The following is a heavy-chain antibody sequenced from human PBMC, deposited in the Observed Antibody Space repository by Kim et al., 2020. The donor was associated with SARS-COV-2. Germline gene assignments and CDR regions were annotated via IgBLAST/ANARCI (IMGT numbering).Heavy chain of an antibody. J-gene: IGHJ4*02. CDR3: ARAKGTVTTLDY. CDR1: GGSISSGGYY. V-gene: IGHV4-31*03. D-gene: IGHD4-17*01. CDR2: IYYSGST. Sequence: LSLTCTVSGGSISSGGYYWSWIRQHPGKGLEWIGYIYYSGSTYYNPSLKSRVTMSVDTSKNQFSLNLSSVTAADTAVYYCARAKGTVTTLDYWGQGTLVTVSS.